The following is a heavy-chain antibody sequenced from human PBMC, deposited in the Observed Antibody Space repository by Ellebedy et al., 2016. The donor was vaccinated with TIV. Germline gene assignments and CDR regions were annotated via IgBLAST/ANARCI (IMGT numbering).Heavy chain of an antibody. Sequence: GGSLRLSCAASGFTFNSYWMTWVRQAPGKGLEWVANINQDGSDKYYVDSLRGRFTISRDNAKNSVYLQMNSLRVEDTAVYYCAREMVAPGPYDYYYGLDVWGQGTTVTVSS. D-gene: IGHD2-15*01. CDR2: INQDGSDK. CDR3: AREMVAPGPYDYYYGLDV. V-gene: IGHV3-7*01. J-gene: IGHJ6*02. CDR1: GFTFNSYW.